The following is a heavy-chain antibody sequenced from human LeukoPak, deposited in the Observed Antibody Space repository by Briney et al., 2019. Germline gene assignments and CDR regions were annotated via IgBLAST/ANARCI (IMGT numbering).Heavy chain of an antibody. CDR2: INHSGST. CDR1: GGSFSGYY. D-gene: IGHD3-10*01. Sequence: SETLSLTCAVYGGSFSGYYWSWIRQPPGKGLEWIGEINHSGSTNYNPSLKSRVTISVDTSKNQFSLKLSSVTAADTAVYYCARTQFRGPYRLGYFQHWGQGTLVTVSS. V-gene: IGHV4-34*01. CDR3: ARTQFRGPYRLGYFQH. J-gene: IGHJ1*01.